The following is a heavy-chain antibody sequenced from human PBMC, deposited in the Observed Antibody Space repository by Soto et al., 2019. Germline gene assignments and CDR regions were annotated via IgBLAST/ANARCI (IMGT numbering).Heavy chain of an antibody. Sequence: SETLSLTCAVSGDSISSGYYWGWIRQPPGKGLEWIGSIYYSGSTYYNPSLKSRVTISVDTSKNQFSLKLSSVTAADTAVYYCASIKRWLQFGYFDYWGQGTLVTVSS. J-gene: IGHJ4*02. D-gene: IGHD5-12*01. CDR1: GDSISSGYY. CDR3: ASIKRWLQFGYFDY. V-gene: IGHV4-38-2*01. CDR2: IYYSGST.